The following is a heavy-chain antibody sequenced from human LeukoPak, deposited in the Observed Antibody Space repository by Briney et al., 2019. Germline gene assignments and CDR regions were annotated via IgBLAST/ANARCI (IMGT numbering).Heavy chain of an antibody. V-gene: IGHV4-39*01. D-gene: IGHD6-19*01. CDR1: GGSISSSPYY. CDR2: IYYSGST. J-gene: IGHJ4*02. CDR3: ARHASVDGNWPRPLDY. Sequence: SETLSLTCIVSGGSISSSPYYWGWIRQPPGKGLEWVGNIYYSGSTYYNPSLKTRVTISVDTSKNQFSLKLTSVTAADTAVYYCARHASVDGNWPRPLDYWGQGSLVTVSS.